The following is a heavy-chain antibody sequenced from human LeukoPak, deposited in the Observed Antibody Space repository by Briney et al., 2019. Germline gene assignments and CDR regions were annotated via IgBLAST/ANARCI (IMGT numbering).Heavy chain of an antibody. D-gene: IGHD5-24*01. Sequence: ASVKVSCKASGYTFTSYAMHWVRQAPGQRLEWMGWITPSGGTNYPQKFQGRVAITRDTSSTTAYMDLTRLTSDDTGVYYCARDRYGDGFAHFDYWGQGGLVTVSS. CDR2: ITPSGGT. CDR3: ARDRYGDGFAHFDY. V-gene: IGHV1-2*02. J-gene: IGHJ4*02. CDR1: GYTFTSYA.